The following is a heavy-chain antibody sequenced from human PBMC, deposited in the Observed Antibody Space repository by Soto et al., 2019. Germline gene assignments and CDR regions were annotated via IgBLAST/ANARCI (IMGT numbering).Heavy chain of an antibody. CDR3: AKDPSVGYCSGGSCHL. V-gene: IGHV3-23*01. CDR1: GFTFSSYA. Sequence: PGGSLRLSCAASGFTFSSYAMSWVRQAPGKGLEWVSAISGSGGSTYYADSVKGRFTISRDNSKNTLYLQMNSLRAEDTAVYYCAKDPSVGYCSGGSCHLWGQGTLVTVSS. J-gene: IGHJ5*02. CDR2: ISGSGGST. D-gene: IGHD2-15*01.